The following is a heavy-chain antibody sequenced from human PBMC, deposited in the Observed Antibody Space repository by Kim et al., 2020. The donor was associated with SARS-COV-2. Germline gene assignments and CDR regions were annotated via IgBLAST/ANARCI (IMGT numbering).Heavy chain of an antibody. Sequence: NYAQKLQGRVTMTTDTATSTAYMELRSLRSDDTAVYYCARDSSSWHGFDYWGQGTLVTVSS. V-gene: IGHV1-18*01. J-gene: IGHJ4*02. CDR3: ARDSSSWHGFDY. D-gene: IGHD6-13*01.